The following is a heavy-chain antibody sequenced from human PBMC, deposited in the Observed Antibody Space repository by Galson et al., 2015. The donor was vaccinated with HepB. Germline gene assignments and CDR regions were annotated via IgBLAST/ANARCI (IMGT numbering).Heavy chain of an antibody. CDR1: GYSFTSYR. CDR2: IYPGDSDT. J-gene: IGHJ4*02. Sequence: QSGAEVKKPGESLKISCKGSGYSFTSYRIGWVRQMPGKGLEWMGIIYPGDSDTRYSPSFQGQVTISADKSISTAYLQWSSLKASDTAMYYCATHNPSNCSSTSCYYYWGQGTLVTVSS. CDR3: ATHNPSNCSSTSCYYY. V-gene: IGHV5-51*03. D-gene: IGHD2-2*01.